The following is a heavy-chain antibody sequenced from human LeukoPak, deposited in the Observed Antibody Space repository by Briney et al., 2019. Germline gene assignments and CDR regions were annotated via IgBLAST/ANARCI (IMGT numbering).Heavy chain of an antibody. Sequence: GGSLGLSCAASGFTFSSYGMHWVRQAPGKGLEWVAVIWYDGSNKYYADSVKGRFTISRDNSKNTLYLQMNSLRAEDTAVYYCARAGYCSGGSCYGADYWGQGTLVSVSS. V-gene: IGHV3-33*01. CDR3: ARAGYCSGGSCYGADY. D-gene: IGHD2-15*01. CDR1: GFTFSSYG. CDR2: IWYDGSNK. J-gene: IGHJ4*02.